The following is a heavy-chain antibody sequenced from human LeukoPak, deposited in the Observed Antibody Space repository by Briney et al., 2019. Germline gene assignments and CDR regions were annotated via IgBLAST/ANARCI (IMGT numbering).Heavy chain of an antibody. CDR1: GDSITSYY. D-gene: IGHD4-17*01. V-gene: IGHV4-59*08. CDR3: GRLYGDYLSPIDS. CDR2: FYYSGST. J-gene: IGHJ4*02. Sequence: PSETLSLTCPVAGDSITSYYWSWIRQPPGKGLEWIGYFYYSGSTNYNPSLKSRVTISVDTSKNQFSLKLNSVTAADTAVYYCGRLYGDYLSPIDSWGQGTLVTVSS.